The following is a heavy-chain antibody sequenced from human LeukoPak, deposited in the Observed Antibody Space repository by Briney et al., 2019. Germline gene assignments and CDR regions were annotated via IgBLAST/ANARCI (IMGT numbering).Heavy chain of an antibody. J-gene: IGHJ4*02. CDR3: ADLLDDIDY. V-gene: IGHV3-30-3*01. CDR1: GFTFSSYA. D-gene: IGHD3/OR15-3a*01. CDR2: ISYDGSNK. Sequence: GGSLRLSCAASGFTFSSYAMHWVRQAPGKGLEWVAVISYDGSNKYYADSVKGRFTISRDNSKNTLYLQMNSLRAEDTAVYYCADLLDDIDYWGQGTLVTVPS.